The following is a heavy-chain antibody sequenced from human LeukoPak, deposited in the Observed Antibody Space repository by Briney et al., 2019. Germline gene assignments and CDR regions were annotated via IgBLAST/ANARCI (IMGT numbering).Heavy chain of an antibody. CDR3: ARDYVLYDAFDI. CDR1: GGSISSGGYY. CDR2: IYYSGST. J-gene: IGHJ3*02. V-gene: IGHV4-31*03. Sequence: SQTLSLTCTVSGGSISSGGYYWSWIRQRPGKGLEWIGYIYYSGSTYYNPSLKSRVTISVDTSKNQFSLKLSSVTAADTAVYYCARDYVLYDAFDIWGQGTMVTVSS. D-gene: IGHD2-8*01.